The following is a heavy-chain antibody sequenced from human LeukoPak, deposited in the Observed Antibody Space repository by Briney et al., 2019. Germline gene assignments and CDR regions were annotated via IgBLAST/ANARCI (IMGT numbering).Heavy chain of an antibody. V-gene: IGHV1-3*02. CDR1: GYTFTSYA. J-gene: IGHJ4*02. D-gene: IGHD1-26*01. CDR2: SNAGNGNT. Sequence: ASVKVSCKASGYTFTSYAMHWVRQAPGQRLEWMGWSNAGNGNTKYSQEFQGRVTMATDTSTSTAYMELRSLRSDDTAVYYCARVLVGVPLAYWGQGTLVTVSS. CDR3: ARVLVGVPLAY.